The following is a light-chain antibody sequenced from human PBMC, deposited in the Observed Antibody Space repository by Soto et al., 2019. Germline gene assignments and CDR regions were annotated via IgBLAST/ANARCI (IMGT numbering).Light chain of an antibody. CDR1: ESVDFH. Sequence: VLTQSPAALPLSPGKRATLSCRASESVDFHLAWYQQKPGQAPRLLIYDASVRATGTPARFSGSGSGTAFTLTISSLEPEDFALYYCQQRSTWPTFGQGTRLEIK. J-gene: IGKJ5*01. CDR2: DAS. V-gene: IGKV3-11*01. CDR3: QQRSTWPT.